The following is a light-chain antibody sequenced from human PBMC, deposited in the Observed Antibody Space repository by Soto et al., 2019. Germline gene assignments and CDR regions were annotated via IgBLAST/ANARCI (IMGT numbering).Light chain of an antibody. J-gene: IGKJ4*01. CDR3: QQYYSYPLT. Sequence: AIRMTQSPSSLSASTGDRVTITCRASQGISSYLAWYQQKPGKAPKLLIYAASTLRSGVPSRFSGSGSGTDFTLTISCLQSEDFATYYCQQYYSYPLTFGGGTKV. CDR2: AAS. V-gene: IGKV1-8*01. CDR1: QGISSY.